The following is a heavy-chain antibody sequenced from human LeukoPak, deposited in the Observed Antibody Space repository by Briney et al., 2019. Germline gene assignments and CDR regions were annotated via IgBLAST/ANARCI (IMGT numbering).Heavy chain of an antibody. V-gene: IGHV3-48*01. D-gene: IGHD6-13*01. CDR3: AREWWGRRAAAGRISGDYYYGMDV. CDR1: GFTLTSYS. Sequence: GGSLSLSCAPSGFTLTSYSMNWVRRAPQRGQEWVSYISISSSTISYADSVKDRFTISRDNAKNALDLQMNSLRAEDTAMYYCAREWWGRRAAAGRISGDYYYGMDVWGQGTTVTVSS. CDR2: ISISSSTI. J-gene: IGHJ6*02.